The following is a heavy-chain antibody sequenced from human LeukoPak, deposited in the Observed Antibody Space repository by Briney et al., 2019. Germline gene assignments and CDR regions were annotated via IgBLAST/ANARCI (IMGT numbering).Heavy chain of an antibody. D-gene: IGHD3-16*01. Sequence: GGSLRLSCAASGFTFSSYGMHWVRQGPGKALVWVARIDIDGRIITHADSVEGRFTISRDNAKNTVYLQMNDLRDEDTATYYCVRGLGDYWGQGTLVTVSS. J-gene: IGHJ4*02. CDR2: IDIDGRII. V-gene: IGHV3-74*03. CDR3: VRGLGDY. CDR1: GFTFSSYG.